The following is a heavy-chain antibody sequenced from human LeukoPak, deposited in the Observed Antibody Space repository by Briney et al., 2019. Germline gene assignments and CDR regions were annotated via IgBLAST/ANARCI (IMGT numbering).Heavy chain of an antibody. D-gene: IGHD2-2*01. CDR3: ARDRGYADY. CDR1: GFTFSSYS. Sequence: PGGSLRLSCAASGFTFSSYSMNWVRQAPGKGLEWVSYISSSSSTIYYADSVKGRFTISRDNAKNSLYLQMNSLRAEDTAVYYCARDRGYADYWGQGTLVTVSS. CDR2: ISSSSSTI. V-gene: IGHV3-48*04. J-gene: IGHJ4*02.